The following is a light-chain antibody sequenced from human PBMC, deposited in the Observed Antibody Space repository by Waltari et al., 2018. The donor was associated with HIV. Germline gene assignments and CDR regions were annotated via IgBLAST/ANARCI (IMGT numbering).Light chain of an antibody. Sequence: ILVTQSPATMSVSPGERATLSCKTSQNVYNNLAWYQHKPGQAPRLLMSGASTRARDVPPRFTGSGSGTEFTLTINRLLPEDVAVYYCQQYKDWPPSPFGQGTKVDIK. J-gene: IGKJ2*01. CDR3: QQYKDWPPSP. CDR2: GAS. CDR1: QNVYNN. V-gene: IGKV3-15*01.